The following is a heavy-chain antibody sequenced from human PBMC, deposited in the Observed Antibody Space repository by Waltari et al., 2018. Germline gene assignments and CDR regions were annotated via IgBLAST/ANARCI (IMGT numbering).Heavy chain of an antibody. CDR1: GGSISSSSYY. V-gene: IGHV4-39*07. CDR3: ATVRPYSSSSGGAIDY. D-gene: IGHD6-6*01. Sequence: QLQLQESGPGLVKPSETLSLTCTVSGGSISSSSYYWGWIRQPPGKGLEWIGSIYYSGSTYYNPALKLRVTISVDTSKNQFSLKLSSVTAADTAVYYCATVRPYSSSSGGAIDYWGQGTLVTVSS. CDR2: IYYSGST. J-gene: IGHJ4*02.